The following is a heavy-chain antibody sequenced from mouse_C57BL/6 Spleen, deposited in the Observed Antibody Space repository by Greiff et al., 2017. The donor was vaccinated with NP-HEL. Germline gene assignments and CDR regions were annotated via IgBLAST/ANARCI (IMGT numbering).Heavy chain of an antibody. Sequence: EVKVEESEGGLVQPGRSMKLSCPAPGFTSRDYYMALVRPVPEKGLECGANITYDGISTYYLDSLKCRFIISRDNEKNMLYLQMRSLKSEDTSAYYCAREAAHYGNHAWFAYWGQGTLLTVSA. CDR2: ITYDGIST. V-gene: IGHV5-16*01. CDR3: AREAAHYGNHAWFAY. J-gene: IGHJ3*01. CDR1: GFTSRDYY. D-gene: IGHD2-1*01.